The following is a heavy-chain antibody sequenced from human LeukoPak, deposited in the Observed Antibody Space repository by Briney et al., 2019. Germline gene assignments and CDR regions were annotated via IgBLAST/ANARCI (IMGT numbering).Heavy chain of an antibody. CDR3: ARDLGRVANDYYFDS. V-gene: IGHV4-59*11. CDR2: IDNGGSP. CDR1: GASISSHY. Sequence: KPSETLSLTCTISGASISSHYWSWIRQPPGKELEWIGYIDNGGSPKYSPSLRSRVTISVVTSKNQFSLKLNSVTAADTAVYYCARDLGRVANDYYFDSWGQGTLVTVSS. J-gene: IGHJ4*02. D-gene: IGHD4/OR15-4a*01.